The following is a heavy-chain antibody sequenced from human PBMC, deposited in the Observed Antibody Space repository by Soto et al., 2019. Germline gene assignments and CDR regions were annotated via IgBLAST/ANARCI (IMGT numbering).Heavy chain of an antibody. Sequence: PGGSLRLSCAASGFTFSAYAMSWVRQAPGKGLEWVSALRDAGSSPYYADSVRGRFTISRDNFKNLLYLQMDSRRAEDTALYYCAKMTSDSYGRNYGMDVWGQGTTVTVSS. CDR1: GFTFSAYA. D-gene: IGHD5-18*01. CDR3: AKMTSDSYGRNYGMDV. V-gene: IGHV3-23*01. J-gene: IGHJ6*02. CDR2: LRDAGSSP.